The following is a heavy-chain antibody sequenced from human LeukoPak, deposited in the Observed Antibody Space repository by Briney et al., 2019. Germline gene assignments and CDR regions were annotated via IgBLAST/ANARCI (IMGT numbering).Heavy chain of an antibody. V-gene: IGHV3-30-3*01. CDR2: ISYDGNNK. J-gene: IGHJ4*02. CDR1: GFTFSTYA. CDR3: ARVDPVEMALDY. Sequence: PGGSLRLSCAASGFTFSTYAMHWVRQAPGKGLEWVAVISYDGNNKYYANSVEGRLTISRDNSKNTLYLQMNSLTTEDTAVYYCARVDPVEMALDYWGQGTLVTVSS. D-gene: IGHD5-24*01.